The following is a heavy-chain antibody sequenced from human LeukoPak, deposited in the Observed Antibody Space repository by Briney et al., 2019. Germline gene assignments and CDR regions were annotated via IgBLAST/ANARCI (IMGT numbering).Heavy chain of an antibody. CDR3: ATDLANSSPRRDYFDY. J-gene: IGHJ4*02. CDR1: GFTFSSYW. Sequence: GGSLRLSCAASGFTFSSYWMSWVRQVPGKGLEWVANIKQDGSEKYYVDSVKGRFTISRDNAKNSLYLQMNSLRAEDTAVYYCATDLANSSPRRDYFDYWGQGTLVTVSS. V-gene: IGHV3-7*01. CDR2: IKQDGSEK. D-gene: IGHD6-13*01.